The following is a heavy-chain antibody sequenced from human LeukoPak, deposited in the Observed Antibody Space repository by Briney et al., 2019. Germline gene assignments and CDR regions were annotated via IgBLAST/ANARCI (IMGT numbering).Heavy chain of an antibody. CDR3: ARSPYCSTTSCATFEY. D-gene: IGHD2-2*01. J-gene: IGHJ4*02. V-gene: IGHV4-30-2*01. Sequence: KPSETLSLTCAVSGGSINSVRYSWNSIRQPPGKVLEGIAYIYHSGSTYYNPSLKSRVTISVDRSNNQLSLKLSSVTAADTAVYYCARSPYCSTTSCATFEYWGPGTLVTVSS. CDR2: IYHSGST. CDR1: GGSINSVRYS.